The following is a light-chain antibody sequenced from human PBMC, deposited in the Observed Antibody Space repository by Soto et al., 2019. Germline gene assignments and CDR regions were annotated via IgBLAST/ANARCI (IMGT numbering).Light chain of an antibody. V-gene: IGLV1-47*01. CDR3: AVCNNSMNGVA. CDR2: RND. Sequence: QSVLTQTPSASGTPGQRVTISCSGSNSNIGRNYVYWYQQVPGAAPKLLMYRNDVRPSGVPDRFSGSKSGTSASLAISGLRSEDEADYYCAVCNNSMNGVAFGGGTKVTVL. CDR1: NSNIGRNY. J-gene: IGLJ2*01.